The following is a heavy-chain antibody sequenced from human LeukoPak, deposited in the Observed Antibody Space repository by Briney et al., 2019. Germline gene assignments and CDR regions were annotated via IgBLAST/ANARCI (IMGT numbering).Heavy chain of an antibody. CDR2: ISYDGSNK. CDR3: AKDPWALTGTTPDY. CDR1: GFTFSSYG. Sequence: PGGSLRLSCAASGFTFSSYGMHWVRQAPGKGLEWGAVISYDGSNKYYADSVKGRFTISRDNSKNTLYLQMNSLRAEDTAVYYCAKDPWALTGTTPDYWGQGTLVTVSS. V-gene: IGHV3-30*18. J-gene: IGHJ4*02. D-gene: IGHD1-7*01.